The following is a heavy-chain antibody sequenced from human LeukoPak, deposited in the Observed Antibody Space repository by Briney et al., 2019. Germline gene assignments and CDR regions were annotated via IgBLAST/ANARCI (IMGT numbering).Heavy chain of an antibody. CDR3: ARDPVLRFSGFDP. J-gene: IGHJ5*02. V-gene: IGHV4-34*01. CDR2: INHSGST. D-gene: IGHD3-3*01. CDR1: GGSFSGYY. Sequence: PSETLSLTCAGYGGSFSGYYWSWIRQPPGKGLEWIGEINHSGSTNYNPSLKSRVTISVDTSKNQFSLKLSSVTAADTAVYYCARDPVLRFSGFDPWGQGTLVTVSS.